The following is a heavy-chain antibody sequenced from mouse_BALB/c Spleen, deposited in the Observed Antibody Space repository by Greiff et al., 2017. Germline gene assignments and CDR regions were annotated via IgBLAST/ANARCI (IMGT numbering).Heavy chain of an antibody. CDR2: IYPGNVNT. CDR3: ASRGLTTYYFDD. J-gene: IGHJ2*01. D-gene: IGHD1-1*01. V-gene: IGHV1S56*01. Sequence: QVQLQQSGPELVKPGASVRISCKASGYTFTSYYIHWVKQRPGQGLEWIGWIYPGNVNTKYNEKFKGKATLTADKSSSTAYMQLSSLTSEDSAVYFCASRGLTTYYFDDGGQGTTLTVSS. CDR1: GYTFTSYY.